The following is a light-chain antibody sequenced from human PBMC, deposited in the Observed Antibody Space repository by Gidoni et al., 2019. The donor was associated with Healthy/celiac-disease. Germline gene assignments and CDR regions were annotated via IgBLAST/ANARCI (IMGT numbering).Light chain of an antibody. J-gene: IGKJ2*01. CDR3: QQLNSYPRT. CDR2: AAS. Sequence: IQLTQSPSSLSASVGDRVTITCRASQGISSYLAWYQQKPGKAPKLLIYAASSLQSGVPSRFSGSGSGTDFPLTISSLQPEAFATYSCQQLNSYPRTFGQGTKLEIK. CDR1: QGISSY. V-gene: IGKV1-9*01.